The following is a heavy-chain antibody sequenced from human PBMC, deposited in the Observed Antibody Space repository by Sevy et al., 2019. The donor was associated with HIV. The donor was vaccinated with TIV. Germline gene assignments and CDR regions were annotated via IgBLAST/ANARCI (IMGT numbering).Heavy chain of an antibody. V-gene: IGHV1-8*02. CDR3: ARADLDSSTFFYYYGMDV. CDR2: MNPDSGRR. D-gene: IGHD6-13*01. Sequence: ASVKVSCKASGYTFSGYDINWVRQATGQGLEWMGWMNPDSGRRGYAPKFQGRVTMTTNTSIDTAYMELRRLRSEDSAVYYCARADLDSSTFFYYYGMDVWGQGTPVTVSS. CDR1: GYTFSGYD. J-gene: IGHJ6*02.